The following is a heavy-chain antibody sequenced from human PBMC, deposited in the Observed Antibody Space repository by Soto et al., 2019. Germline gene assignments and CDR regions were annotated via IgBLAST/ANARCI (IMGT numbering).Heavy chain of an antibody. CDR1: GFHFSDSW. D-gene: IGHD3-22*01. CDR2: IIRTGSGA. J-gene: IGHJ4*02. CDR3: AQDPSNSNPLHYFDF. Sequence: GGSLRLSCVASGFHFSDSWMHWVRQAPEKGLEWLTRIIRTGSGAYYADFVEGRFTISRDNSKNTVYLQMNSLRAEDTAIYYCAQDPSNSNPLHYFDFWGPGTLVTV. V-gene: IGHV3-74*01.